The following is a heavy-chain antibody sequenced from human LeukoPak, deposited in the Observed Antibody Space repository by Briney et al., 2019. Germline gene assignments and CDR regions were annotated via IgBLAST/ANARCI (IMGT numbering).Heavy chain of an antibody. V-gene: IGHV1-2*02. Sequence: ASVQRSYKASGYKFSSYHINREQQNPGQGLEWMGWINPNSGGTNYAQKFQGRVTMTRDTSISTAYMELSRLRSDDTAVYYCARDNGPTTYYYDSSGYYSLDYWGQGTLVTVSS. CDR1: GYKFSSYH. J-gene: IGHJ4*02. CDR2: INPNSGGT. CDR3: ARDNGPTTYYYDSSGYYSLDY. D-gene: IGHD3-22*01.